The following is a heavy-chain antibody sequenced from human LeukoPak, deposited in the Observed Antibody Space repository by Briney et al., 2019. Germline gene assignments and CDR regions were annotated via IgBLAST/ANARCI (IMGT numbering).Heavy chain of an antibody. CDR1: KFIFSNYW. V-gene: IGHV3-7*01. CDR2: IKKTGSET. Sequence: GGSRRLSCAASKFIFSNYWMSWVRQAPGKGLEWVAYIKKTGSETYYVDSVKGRFTITRDNARNSLFLQMNSLRAEDTAVYYCAREDGYCSGGNCYSYFDSWGQGTLVTVSS. J-gene: IGHJ4*02. CDR3: AREDGYCSGGNCYSYFDS. D-gene: IGHD2-15*01.